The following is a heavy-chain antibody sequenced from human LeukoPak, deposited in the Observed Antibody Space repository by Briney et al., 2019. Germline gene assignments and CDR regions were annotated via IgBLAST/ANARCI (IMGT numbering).Heavy chain of an antibody. CDR3: ARMIYGAITDY. J-gene: IGHJ4*02. CDR1: GFSLSTSGMR. V-gene: IGHV2-70*04. D-gene: IGHD4/OR15-4a*01. CDR2: IDWDDGK. Sequence: SGPTLVNPTQTLTLTCTFSGFSLSTSGMRVSWIRQPPGKALEWLARIDWDDGKFYSTSLKTRLTISKDTSKNQVVLTMTNMDPVDTATYYCARMIYGAITDYWGQGTLVTVSS.